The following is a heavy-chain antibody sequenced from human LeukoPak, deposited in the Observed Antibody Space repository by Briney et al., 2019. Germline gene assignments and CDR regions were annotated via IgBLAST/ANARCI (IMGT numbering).Heavy chain of an antibody. CDR2: IYHSGST. Sequence: SETLSLTYTVSGYSISSGYYWGWIRQPPGKGLEWIGSIYHSGSTYYNPSLKSRVTISVDTSKNQFSLKLFSVTAADTAVYYCARGGSALHSAGGHYTDFFYYYYMDVWGKGTTVTISS. D-gene: IGHD2-2*02. CDR1: GYSISSGYY. J-gene: IGHJ6*03. V-gene: IGHV4-38-2*02. CDR3: ARGGSALHSAGGHYTDFFYYYYMDV.